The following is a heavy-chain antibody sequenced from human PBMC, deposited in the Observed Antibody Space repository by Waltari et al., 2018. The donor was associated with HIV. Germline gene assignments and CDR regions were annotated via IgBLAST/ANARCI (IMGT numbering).Heavy chain of an antibody. D-gene: IGHD1-26*01. CDR2: IYHSGTT. CDR1: GYSISSGYY. CDR3: ARDQVGATYFDY. Sequence: QVQLQESGPGLVKPSETLSLTCAVSGYSISSGYYLGWLRQPPGKGLEWIGSIYHSGTTYYNPSLKSRVTISIDTSKNQVSLKLSSVTAADTAVYYCARDQVGATYFDYWGQGTLVTVSS. J-gene: IGHJ4*02. V-gene: IGHV4-38-2*02.